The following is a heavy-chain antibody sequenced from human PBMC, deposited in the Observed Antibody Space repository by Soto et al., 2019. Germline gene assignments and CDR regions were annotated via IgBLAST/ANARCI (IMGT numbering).Heavy chain of an antibody. V-gene: IGHV4-30-2*01. D-gene: IGHD2-21*01. Sequence: PSETLSLTCAVSGGSISSGDYSWSWIRQPPGKGLEWIGYIYHSGSTYYNPSLKSRVTISVDRSKNQFSLKLSSVTAADTAVYYCARGSCFRFPIRFDPWGQGTLVTVSS. CDR3: ARGSCFRFPIRFDP. CDR2: IYHSGST. CDR1: GGSISSGDYS. J-gene: IGHJ5*02.